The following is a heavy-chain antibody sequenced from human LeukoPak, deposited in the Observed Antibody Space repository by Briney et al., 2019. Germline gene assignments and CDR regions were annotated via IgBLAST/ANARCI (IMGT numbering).Heavy chain of an antibody. CDR1: GFTVSSNY. D-gene: IGHD2-2*03. CDR3: AKSGYCSSTSCPWGY. V-gene: IGHV3-23*01. J-gene: IGHJ4*02. Sequence: GGSLRLSCAAPGFTVSSNYMSWVRQAPGKGLEWVSAISGSGGSTYYADSVKGRFTISRDNSKNTLYLQMNSLRAEDTAVYYCAKSGYCSSTSCPWGYWGQGTLVTVSS. CDR2: ISGSGGST.